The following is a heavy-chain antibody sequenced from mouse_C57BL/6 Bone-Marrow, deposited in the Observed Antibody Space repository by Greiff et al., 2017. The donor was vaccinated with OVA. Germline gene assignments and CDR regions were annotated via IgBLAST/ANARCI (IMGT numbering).Heavy chain of an antibody. J-gene: IGHJ3*01. CDR2: IYPRSGNT. CDR1: GYTFTSYG. CDR3: ARSGGNFRFAY. D-gene: IGHD2-1*01. Sequence: QVQLQQSGAELARPGASVKLSCKASGYTFTSYGISWVKQRTGQGLEWIGEIYPRSGNTYYNEKFKGKATLTADKSSSTAYMELRSLTSEDSAVYFCARSGGNFRFAYWGQGTLVTVSA. V-gene: IGHV1-81*01.